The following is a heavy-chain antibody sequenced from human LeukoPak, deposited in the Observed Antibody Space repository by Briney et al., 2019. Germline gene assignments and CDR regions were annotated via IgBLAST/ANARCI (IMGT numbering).Heavy chain of an antibody. CDR1: GGSISSGGYS. CDR2: IYHSGST. CDR3: ATGARYYFDY. Sequence: SQTLSLTCAVSGGSISSGGYSWSWIRQPPGKGLEWIGYIYHSGSTYYNPSLKSRVTISVDRSKNQFSLKLSSVTAADTAVYYCATGARYYFDYWGQGTLVTVSS. V-gene: IGHV4-30-2*01. J-gene: IGHJ4*02. D-gene: IGHD6-6*01.